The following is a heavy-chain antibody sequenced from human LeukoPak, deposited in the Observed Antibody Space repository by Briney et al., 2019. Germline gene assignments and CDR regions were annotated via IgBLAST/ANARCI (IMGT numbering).Heavy chain of an antibody. V-gene: IGHV3-23*01. CDR2: LSGSGDGQ. J-gene: IGHJ5*02. D-gene: IGHD1-14*01. Sequence: PGGSLRLSCSASGFTFTNYGMSWVRQAPGKGLEWVSGLSGSGDGQVYADSVEGRFTISRDISKHIWYLQMNSLRAEDTAVYYCAKGCQCPSGLSSWFDPRGQGTLVAVSS. CDR1: GFTFTNYG. CDR3: AKGCQCPSGLSSWFDP.